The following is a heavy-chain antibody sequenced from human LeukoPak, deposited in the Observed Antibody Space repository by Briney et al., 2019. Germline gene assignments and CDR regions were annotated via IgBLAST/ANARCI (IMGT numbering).Heavy chain of an antibody. CDR1: GGTFSSYA. V-gene: IGHV1-69*05. D-gene: IGHD1-26*01. Sequence: SVKVSCKASGGTFSSYAISWVRQAPGQGLEWMGRIIPIFGTANYAQKFQGRVTITTDESTSTAYMELSSLRSEDTAVYYCARVAARYWEKGANWFDPWGQGTLVTVSS. CDR3: ARVAARYWEKGANWFDP. CDR2: IIPIFGTA. J-gene: IGHJ5*02.